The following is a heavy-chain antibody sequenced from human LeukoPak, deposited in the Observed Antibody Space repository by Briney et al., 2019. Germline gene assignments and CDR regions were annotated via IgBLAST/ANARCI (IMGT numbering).Heavy chain of an antibody. CDR2: FSGSGTNT. D-gene: IGHD4-11*01. Sequence: PGGSLRLSCAASGFTFSSYTMSWVRQAPGKGLEWVSAFSGSGTNTFYVDSVKGRFTISRDNAKSTLYLQMNSLRADDTAVYYCAKLQSAGLSHDAFDFWGQGTMVTVSS. CDR3: AKLQSAGLSHDAFDF. CDR1: GFTFSSYT. V-gene: IGHV3-23*01. J-gene: IGHJ3*01.